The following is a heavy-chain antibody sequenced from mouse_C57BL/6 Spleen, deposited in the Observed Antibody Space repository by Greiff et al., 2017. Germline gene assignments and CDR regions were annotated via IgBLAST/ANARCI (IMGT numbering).Heavy chain of an antibody. D-gene: IGHD2-5*01. Sequence: EVKLMESGEGLVKPGGSLKLSCAASGFTFSSYAMSWVRQTPEKRLEWVAYISSGGDYIYYAATVKGRFTISRDKARNTLYLQMSSLKSEDTAMYYCTSGAYYSNYGYFDVWGTGTTVTVSS. J-gene: IGHJ1*03. CDR2: ISSGGDYI. CDR1: GFTFSSYA. V-gene: IGHV5-9-1*02. CDR3: TSGAYYSNYGYFDV.